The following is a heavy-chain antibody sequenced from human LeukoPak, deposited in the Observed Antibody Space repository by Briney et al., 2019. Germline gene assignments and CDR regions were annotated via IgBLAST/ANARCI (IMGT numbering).Heavy chain of an antibody. D-gene: IGHD5-18*01. CDR2: IHPSGGGT. J-gene: IGHJ4*02. CDR3: ARMAMDPAMVTNFFDL. CDR1: GYTFTDYY. V-gene: IGHV1-46*01. Sequence: ASVKISCKASGYTFTDYYMYWLRPAPGQGPECMGVIHPSGGGTTYAQKFQGRVTLTKETATSTVYIELSSLRSDDTAVYYCARMAMDPAMVTNFFDLWGQGTLLIVSA.